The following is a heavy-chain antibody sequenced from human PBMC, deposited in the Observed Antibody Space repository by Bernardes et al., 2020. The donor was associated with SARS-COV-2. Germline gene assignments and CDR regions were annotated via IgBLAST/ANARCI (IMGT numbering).Heavy chain of an antibody. Sequence: GESLKISCKGSGYTFTHYWITWVRPMPGKGLEWMGRIDPSDSYTNYNPSFQGHVTISVDKSLSTAYLQWNSLRAEDTAVYYCGSQGYCTGGTCQHYWGQGILVTVSS. V-gene: IGHV5-10-1*01. CDR2: IDPSDSYT. D-gene: IGHD2-15*01. J-gene: IGHJ4*02. CDR3: GSQGYCTGGTCQHY. CDR1: GYTFTHYW.